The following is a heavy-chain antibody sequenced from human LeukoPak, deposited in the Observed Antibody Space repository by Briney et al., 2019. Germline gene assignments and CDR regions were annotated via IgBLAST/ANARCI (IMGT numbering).Heavy chain of an antibody. CDR3: ASGFSSYFDY. J-gene: IGHJ4*02. CDR2: VSSSGSTI. Sequence: GGSLRLSCAASGFTFSSYEMNWVRQAPGKGLEWVSYVSSSGSTIYYADSVKGRFTISRDNAKNSLYLQMNSLRAEDTAVYYCASGFSSYFDYWGQGTLVTVSS. CDR1: GFTFSSYE. D-gene: IGHD6-6*01. V-gene: IGHV3-48*03.